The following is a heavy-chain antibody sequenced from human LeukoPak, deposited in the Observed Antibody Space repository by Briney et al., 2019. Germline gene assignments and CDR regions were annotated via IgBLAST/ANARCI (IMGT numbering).Heavy chain of an antibody. D-gene: IGHD1-26*01. Sequence: ASVTVSCKASGYTFTGYYMHWVRQAPGQGVEWMGWINPKSGGTNYAQKFQGRVTITRDTSISTAYMQLSRLRSDDTAVYYCASGSFYYGMDVWGQGTTVTVSS. V-gene: IGHV1-2*02. CDR1: GYTFTGYY. CDR2: INPKSGGT. CDR3: ASGSFYYGMDV. J-gene: IGHJ6*02.